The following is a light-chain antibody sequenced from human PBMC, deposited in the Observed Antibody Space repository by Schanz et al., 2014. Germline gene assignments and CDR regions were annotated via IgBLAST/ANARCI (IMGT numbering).Light chain of an antibody. V-gene: IGLV2-8*01. Sequence: QSALTQPPSASGSPGQSVTISCTGTSSDVGGYNYVSWYQQHPGKAPKLMIFEVSKRPSGVPDRFSGSKSGNTASLTVSGLQAEDEADYYCSSYEGSNHFRLFGGGTKVTVL. CDR3: SSYEGSNHFRL. J-gene: IGLJ2*01. CDR1: SSDVGGYNY. CDR2: EVS.